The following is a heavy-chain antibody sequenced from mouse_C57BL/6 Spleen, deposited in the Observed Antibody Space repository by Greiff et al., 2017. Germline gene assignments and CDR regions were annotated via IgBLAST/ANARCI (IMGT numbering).Heavy chain of an antibody. CDR2: IDPSDSYT. Sequence: QVQLQQPGAELVMPGASVKLSCKASGYTFTSYWMHWVKQRPGQGLEWIREIDPSDSYTNYNQKFKGKSTLTVDKSSSTAYMQLSSLTSEDSAVYYCARTPDGYIDYWGQGTTLTVSS. D-gene: IGHD2-3*01. V-gene: IGHV1-69*01. J-gene: IGHJ2*01. CDR3: ARTPDGYIDY. CDR1: GYTFTSYW.